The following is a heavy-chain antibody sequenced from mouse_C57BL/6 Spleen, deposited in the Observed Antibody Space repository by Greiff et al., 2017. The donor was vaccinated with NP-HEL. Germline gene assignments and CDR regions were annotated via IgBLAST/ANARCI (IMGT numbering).Heavy chain of an antibody. D-gene: IGHD2-5*01. Sequence: EVQLQQSGPELVKPGASVKIPCKASGYTFTDYNMDWVKQSHGKSLEWIGDINPNNGGTIYNQKFKGKATLTVDKSSSTAYMELRSLTSEDTAVYYCARSGGHYSNSPFAYWGQGTLVTVSA. J-gene: IGHJ3*01. CDR3: ARSGGHYSNSPFAY. CDR2: INPNNGGT. CDR1: GYTFTDYN. V-gene: IGHV1-18*01.